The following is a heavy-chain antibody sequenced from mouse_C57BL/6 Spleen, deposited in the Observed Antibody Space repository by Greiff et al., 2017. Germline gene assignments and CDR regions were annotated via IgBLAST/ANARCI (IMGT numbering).Heavy chain of an antibody. D-gene: IGHD1-1*01. CDR1: GYTFTSYW. J-gene: IGHJ4*01. CDR2: IYPGSGST. V-gene: IGHV1-55*01. CDR3: AKSGLNLLNYAMDY. Sequence: QVQLQQPGAELVKPGASVKMSCKASGYTFTSYWITWVKLRPGQGLEWIGDIYPGSGSTNYNEKFKSKATLTVDTSSSTAYMQLSSLTSEDSAVYYCAKSGLNLLNYAMDYWGQGTSVTVSS.